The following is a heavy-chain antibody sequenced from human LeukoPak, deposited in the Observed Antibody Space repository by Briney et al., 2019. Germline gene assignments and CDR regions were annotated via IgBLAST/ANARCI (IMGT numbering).Heavy chain of an antibody. D-gene: IGHD3-22*01. Sequence: GGSLRLSCAASGFTFSSYGMHWVRQAPGKGLEWVAVISYDGSNKYYADSVKGRFTISRDNSKNTLYLQMNSLRAEDTAVYYCAKGGSSGYYSPFDYWGQGTLVTVSS. CDR3: AKGGSSGYYSPFDY. V-gene: IGHV3-30*18. CDR1: GFTFSSYG. J-gene: IGHJ4*02. CDR2: ISYDGSNK.